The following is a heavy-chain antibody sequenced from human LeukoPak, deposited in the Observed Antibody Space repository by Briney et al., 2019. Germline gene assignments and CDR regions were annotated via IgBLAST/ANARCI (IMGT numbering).Heavy chain of an antibody. J-gene: IGHJ4*02. CDR1: GFTFSSYD. CDR2: ISYDGSNK. V-gene: IGHV3-30*18. CDR3: VKVGHLLVPVYCSGTSCRRYFDY. D-gene: IGHD2-2*01. Sequence: GRSLRLSCAAFGFTFSSYDMHWVRQAPGKGLEWVAVISYDGSNKYYVDSVKGRFTISRDNSKNMVYLQMNSLRVEDTAVYYCVKVGHLLVPVYCSGTSCRRYFDYWGQGTLVTVSS.